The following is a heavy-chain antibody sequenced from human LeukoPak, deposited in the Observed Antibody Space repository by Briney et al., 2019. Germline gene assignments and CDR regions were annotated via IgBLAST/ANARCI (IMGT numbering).Heavy chain of an antibody. D-gene: IGHD4-23*01. CDR1: GFTFSGYG. V-gene: IGHV3-30*02. Sequence: GGSLRLSCAASGFTFSGYGMHWVRQAPGKGLEWVAFIRYNGNNQYYADSVKGRFTISRDNSKNTLYLQMNSLRAEDTAVYYCAKAPFYYGGSGPFDYWGQGTLVTVSS. CDR2: IRYNGNNQ. CDR3: AKAPFYYGGSGPFDY. J-gene: IGHJ4*02.